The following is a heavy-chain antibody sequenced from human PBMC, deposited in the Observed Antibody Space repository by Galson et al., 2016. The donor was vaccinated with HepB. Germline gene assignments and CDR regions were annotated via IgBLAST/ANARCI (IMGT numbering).Heavy chain of an antibody. J-gene: IGHJ3*02. Sequence: SVKVSCKASENTFSSYYIHWVRQAPGQGLEWMGLVNPSGEWMGMNSYPQKFQGRLTMTRDTSTNTVYMELSSLKCEETAVYYCAIGSVSMSDAFDIWGQGTMVTVSS. CDR2: VNPSGEWMGMN. CDR1: ENTFSSYY. CDR3: AIGSVSMSDAFDI. V-gene: IGHV1-46*01. D-gene: IGHD3-10*01.